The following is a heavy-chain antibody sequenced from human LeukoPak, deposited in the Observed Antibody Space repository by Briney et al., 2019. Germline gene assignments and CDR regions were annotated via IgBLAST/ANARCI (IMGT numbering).Heavy chain of an antibody. CDR2: IYPGDSDT. CDR3: ARHWKGTYYGSGSYYGPYYYYYYMDV. V-gene: IGHV5-51*01. J-gene: IGHJ6*03. Sequence: NRGESLKISCKGSGYSFTSYWIGWVRQMPGKGLEWMGIIYPGDSDTRYSPSFQGQVTISADKSISTAYLQWSSLKASDTAIYYCARHWKGTYYGSGSYYGPYYYYYYMDVWGKGTTVTVSS. CDR1: GYSFTSYW. D-gene: IGHD3-10*01.